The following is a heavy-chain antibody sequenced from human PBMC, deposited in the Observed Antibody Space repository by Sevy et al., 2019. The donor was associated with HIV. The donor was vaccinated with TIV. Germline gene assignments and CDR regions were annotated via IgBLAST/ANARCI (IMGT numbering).Heavy chain of an antibody. Sequence: GGSLRLSCAASGFTFAKYSMSWVRQAPGKGLEWVSTFSFGCGRINYADSVKGRFTISRVDSKNTPFLQMNSLRAEDTATYFCAREGCTQPHDYWGQGTLVTVSS. D-gene: IGHD2-8*01. V-gene: IGHV3-23*01. CDR2: FSFGCGRI. J-gene: IGHJ4*02. CDR3: AREGCTQPHDY. CDR1: GFTFAKYS.